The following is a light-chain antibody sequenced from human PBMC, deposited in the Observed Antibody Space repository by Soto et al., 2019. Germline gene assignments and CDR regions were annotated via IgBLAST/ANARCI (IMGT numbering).Light chain of an antibody. J-gene: IGKJ5*01. Sequence: DIQLTQSPSFLSASVGDRVTITCRASQGISSYLAWYQQNPGKAPNLLIYAASTLQSGVPSRFSGSGSGTEFPLTISSLQPEDFATYYCQQLNSYPLTFGQGTRLEIK. CDR1: QGISSY. CDR3: QQLNSYPLT. V-gene: IGKV1-9*01. CDR2: AAS.